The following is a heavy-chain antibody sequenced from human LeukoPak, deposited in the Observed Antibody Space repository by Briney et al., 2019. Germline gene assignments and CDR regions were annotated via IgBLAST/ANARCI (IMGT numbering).Heavy chain of an antibody. V-gene: IGHV3-21*01. CDR1: GFSFNLYS. CDR3: ARDRTFGMDV. CDR2: ISSDSSSTYI. Sequence: GGSLRLSCAASGFSFNLYSMNWVRQVPGKGLEWVSSISSDSSSTYIYYADSVKGRFTISRDNAKNSLYLQLNSLRAEDTAVYYCARDRTFGMDVWGQGTTVTVSS. J-gene: IGHJ6*02. D-gene: IGHD3-16*01.